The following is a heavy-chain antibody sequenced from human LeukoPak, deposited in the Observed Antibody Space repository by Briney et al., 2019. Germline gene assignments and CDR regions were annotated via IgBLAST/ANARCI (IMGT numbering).Heavy chain of an antibody. CDR2: IIRIFGTA. CDR1: GGTFSSYA. CDR3: ARDPSYYEDGDY. J-gene: IGHJ4*02. D-gene: IGHD3-22*01. V-gene: IGHV1-69*05. Sequence: SVKVSCKASGGTFSSYAISWVRQAPGQGLEWMGRIIRIFGTANYAQKFQGRVTITTDESTSTAYMELSSPRSEDTAVYYCARDPSYYEDGDYWGQGTLVTVSS.